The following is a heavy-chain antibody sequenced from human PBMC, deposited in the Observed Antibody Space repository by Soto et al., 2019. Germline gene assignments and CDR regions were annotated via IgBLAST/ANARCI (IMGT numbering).Heavy chain of an antibody. Sequence: ASVKVSCKASGYTFTGYYMHWVRQAPGQGLEWMGWINPNSGGTNYAQKFQGWVTMTRDTSISTAYMELSRLRSDDTAVYYCATVYCSGGSCYSIDYWGQGTLVTVSS. CDR2: INPNSGGT. CDR1: GYTFTGYY. J-gene: IGHJ4*02. D-gene: IGHD2-15*01. CDR3: ATVYCSGGSCYSIDY. V-gene: IGHV1-2*04.